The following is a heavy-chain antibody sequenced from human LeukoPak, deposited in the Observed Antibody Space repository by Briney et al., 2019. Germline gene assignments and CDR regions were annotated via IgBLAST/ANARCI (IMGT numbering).Heavy chain of an antibody. Sequence: SETLSLTCTVSGGSISNYYWYWMRQPPGKGLEWIAYSFYSGNPNYNPSLKSRVTISVDTSKNQFSLKLTSVTAADTAVYYCAKGGPEASAGLSWFDPWGQGTLVTVSS. V-gene: IGHV4-59*12. D-gene: IGHD1-14*01. CDR1: GGSISNYY. CDR3: AKGGPEASAGLSWFDP. J-gene: IGHJ5*02. CDR2: SFYSGNP.